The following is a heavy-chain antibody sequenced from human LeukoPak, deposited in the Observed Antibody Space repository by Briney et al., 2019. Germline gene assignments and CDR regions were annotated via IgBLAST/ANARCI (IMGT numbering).Heavy chain of an antibody. CDR3: AGTVGATKNWFDP. J-gene: IGHJ5*02. V-gene: IGHV1-2*02. CDR1: GYY. Sequence: GASVKVSCKASGYYMHWVRQAPGQGLEWMGWINPNSGGTNYAQKFQGRVTMTRDTSISTAYMELSRLRSDDTAVYYCAGTVGATKNWFDPWGQGTLVTVSS. CDR2: INPNSGGT. D-gene: IGHD1-26*01.